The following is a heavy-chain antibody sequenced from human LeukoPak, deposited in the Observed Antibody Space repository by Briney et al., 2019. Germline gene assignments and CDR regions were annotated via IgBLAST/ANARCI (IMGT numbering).Heavy chain of an antibody. V-gene: IGHV3-33*01. J-gene: IGHJ6*02. CDR3: ARDNYGMDV. CDR1: GFTFSIYG. Sequence: GGSLRLSCAASGFTFSIYGMHWVRQAPDKGLEWVAVISYDGSNKYYADSLKGRFTISKDNSKNTLYLQMNSLRAEDTAVYYCARDNYGMDVWGQGTTVTVSS. CDR2: ISYDGSNK.